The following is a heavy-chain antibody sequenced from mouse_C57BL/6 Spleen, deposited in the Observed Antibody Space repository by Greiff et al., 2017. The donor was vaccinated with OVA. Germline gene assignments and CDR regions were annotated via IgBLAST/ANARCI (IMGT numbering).Heavy chain of an antibody. J-gene: IGHJ4*01. Sequence: VQLQQPGAELVKPGASVKLSCKASGYTFTSYWMQWVKQRPGQGLEWIGEIDPSDSYTNYNQKFKGKATLTVDTSSSTAYMQLSSLTSEDSAVYYCARRSGGYAMDYWGQGTSVTVSS. CDR2: IDPSDSYT. V-gene: IGHV1-50*01. CDR3: ARRSGGYAMDY. D-gene: IGHD1-3*01. CDR1: GYTFTSYW.